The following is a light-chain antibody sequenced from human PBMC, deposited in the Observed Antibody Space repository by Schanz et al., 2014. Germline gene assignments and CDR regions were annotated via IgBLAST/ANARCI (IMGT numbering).Light chain of an antibody. J-gene: IGLJ3*02. CDR2: VNS. CDR1: SSNIGAGFD. V-gene: IGLV1-40*01. Sequence: QSVLTQPPSVSGAPGQRVTISCTGSSSNIGAGFDVHWYKQLPGTAPKLLIYVNSNRPSGVPDRFSGSKSGTSASLAITGLQAEDEADYYCQSYDSSLSGSGVFGGGTKLTVL. CDR3: QSYDSSLSGSGV.